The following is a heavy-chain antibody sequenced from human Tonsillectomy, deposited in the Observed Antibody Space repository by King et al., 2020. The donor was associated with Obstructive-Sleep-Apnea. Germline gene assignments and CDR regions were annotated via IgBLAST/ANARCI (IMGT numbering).Heavy chain of an antibody. CDR2: IWYDGSNK. V-gene: IGHV3-33*01. CDR1: GFTFTSYG. D-gene: IGHD3-9*01. Sequence: VQLVESGGGVVQPGRSLRLSCAASGFTFTSYGMHWVRQAPGKGLEWVAVIWYDGSNKYYADSVKGRFTISRDNSKNTLYLQMNSLRAEDTAVYYCARDHDDILTGALGCYYGMDVWGQGTTVTVSS. J-gene: IGHJ6*02. CDR3: ARDHDDILTGALGCYYGMDV.